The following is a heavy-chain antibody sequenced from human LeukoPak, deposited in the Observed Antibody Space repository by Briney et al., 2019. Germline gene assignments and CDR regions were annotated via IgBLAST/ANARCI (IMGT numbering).Heavy chain of an antibody. D-gene: IGHD3-10*01. V-gene: IGHV4-59*01. CDR1: GGSINTYY. J-gene: IGHJ5*02. Sequence: SETLSLTCTVSGGSINTYYWSWIRQPPGKGLEWIGFVYYSGRTSYNPSLKSRVTISVDTSQSQFSLRLSSVTAADTAMYYCTRLGLGDEACWFDPWGQGTLVTVFS. CDR3: TRLGLGDEACWFDP. CDR2: VYYSGRT.